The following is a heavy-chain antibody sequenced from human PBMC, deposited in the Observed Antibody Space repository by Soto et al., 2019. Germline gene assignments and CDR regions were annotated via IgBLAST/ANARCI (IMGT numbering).Heavy chain of an antibody. Sequence: GSLRLSCAASGFTFSSYAMSWIRQPPGKGLKRIGCIYYSGSTYYNPPLKSRVTISVDTSKNHFSLKLSSVTAADTAVYYCARGRKNYYGSGSYYAPFYFDYWGQGTLVTVSS. D-gene: IGHD3-10*01. CDR1: GFTFSSYA. V-gene: IGHV4-59*12. CDR3: ARGRKNYYGSGSYYAPFYFDY. J-gene: IGHJ4*02. CDR2: IYYSGST.